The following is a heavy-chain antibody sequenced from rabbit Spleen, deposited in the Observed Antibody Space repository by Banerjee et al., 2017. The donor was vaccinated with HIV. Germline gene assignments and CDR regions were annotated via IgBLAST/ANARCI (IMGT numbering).Heavy chain of an antibody. J-gene: IGHJ3*01. CDR3: ARENYSGYAHGL. V-gene: IGHV1S45*01. CDR2: IAGSTSGFT. D-gene: IGHD6-1*01. CDR1: GFSFSSIHW. Sequence: EESGGDLVKPEGSLTLTCTASGFSFSSIHWICWVRQAPGKGLEWISCIAGSTSGFTYSATWAKGRFTCSKTSSTTVTLQMTSLTVADTATYFCARENYSGYAHGLWGQGTLVTVS.